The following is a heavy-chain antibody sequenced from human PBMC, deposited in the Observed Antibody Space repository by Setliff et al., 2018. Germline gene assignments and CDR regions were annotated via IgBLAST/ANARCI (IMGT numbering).Heavy chain of an antibody. CDR3: ARVGGLLVATMPFDY. CDR1: GASLSSGSYY. V-gene: IGHV4-61*02. J-gene: IGHJ4*02. D-gene: IGHD5-12*01. Sequence: SETLSLTCTVSGASLSSGSYYWSWIRQSAGKGLEWIGRIYTSGATTYSPSLKSRVSISADPSQNQFSLKLRSVTAADTAVYFCARVGGLLVATMPFDYWGPGTLVTVSS. CDR2: IYTSGAT.